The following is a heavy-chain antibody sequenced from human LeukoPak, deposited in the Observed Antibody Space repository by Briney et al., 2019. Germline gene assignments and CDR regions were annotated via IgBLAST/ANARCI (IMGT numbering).Heavy chain of an antibody. CDR2: IGASGATT. Sequence: PGGSLRLSCAASGFAFSSYPMSWVRQAPGEGLEWVSAIGASGATTYHADSVKGRFTISRDNSKNTLYLQMNSLRAEDTALYYCARQGPDCSGVSCSLAAYWGQGTLVIVSS. J-gene: IGHJ4*02. CDR1: GFAFSSYP. V-gene: IGHV3-23*01. CDR3: ARQGPDCSGVSCSLAAY. D-gene: IGHD2-15*01.